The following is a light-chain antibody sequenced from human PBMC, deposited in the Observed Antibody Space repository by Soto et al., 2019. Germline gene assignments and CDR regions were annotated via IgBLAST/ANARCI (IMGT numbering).Light chain of an antibody. Sequence: DIQMTQSPSSLSASVGDRVTITCQASQDISNYLNWYQHKPGKAPKLLIYDVSNLETGVPSRFSGSGSGTEFTLTISSVHSDDFATYYCQQYDYSRTFGQGTKVDIK. CDR3: QQYDYSRT. J-gene: IGKJ1*01. CDR2: DVS. V-gene: IGKV1-33*01. CDR1: QDISNY.